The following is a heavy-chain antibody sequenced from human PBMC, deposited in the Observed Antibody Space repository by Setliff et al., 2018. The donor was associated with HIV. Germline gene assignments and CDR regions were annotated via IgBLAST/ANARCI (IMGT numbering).Heavy chain of an antibody. CDR3: ARDLKEDSGSDVIGLSSDTFDI. Sequence: SETLSLTCTVSGGSVSSGGNYWTSIRQPAGEGLEWIGRIYTSGSTNYNPSPKSRVTISVDTSKNQFSLKLSSVAAADTAVYYCARDLKEDSGSDVIGLSSDTFDIWGQGTMVTVSS. V-gene: IGHV4-61*02. CDR2: IYTSGST. J-gene: IGHJ3*02. CDR1: GGSVSSGGNY. D-gene: IGHD5-12*01.